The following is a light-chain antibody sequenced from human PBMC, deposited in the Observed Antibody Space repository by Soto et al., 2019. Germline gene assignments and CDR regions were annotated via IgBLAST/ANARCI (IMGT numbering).Light chain of an antibody. CDR2: GAS. CDR1: QSVSSSY. CDR3: QQYGSSPRT. J-gene: IGKJ1*01. Sequence: EIVLTQSPNTLSLSPGERATLSCRASQSVSSSYLAWYQQKPGQAPRLLIYGASSRATGIPDRFSGSGSGTDFTLTISRLEPEDFAVYYCQQYGSSPRTCGQGTKGDIK. V-gene: IGKV3-20*01.